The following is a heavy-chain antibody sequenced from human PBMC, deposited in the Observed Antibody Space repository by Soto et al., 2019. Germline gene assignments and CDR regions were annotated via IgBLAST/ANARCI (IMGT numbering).Heavy chain of an antibody. D-gene: IGHD2-8*01. CDR1: GYSFTSYW. CDR3: ARMMQNGYCTNGVCYTVDV. J-gene: IGHJ6*02. CDR2: IDPSDSYT. Sequence: PGESLKISCKGSGYSFTSYWISWVRQMPGKGLEWMGRIDPSDSYTNYSPSFQGHVTISADKSISTAYLQWSSLKASDTAMYYCARMMQNGYCTNGVCYTVDVWGQGTTVTVSS. V-gene: IGHV5-10-1*01.